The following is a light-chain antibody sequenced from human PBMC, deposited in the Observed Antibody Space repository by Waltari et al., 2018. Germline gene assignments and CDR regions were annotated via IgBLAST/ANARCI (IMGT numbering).Light chain of an antibody. V-gene: IGLV2-11*01. CDR3: CSYAGSYTWV. J-gene: IGLJ3*02. CDR1: SSDVGGYNY. CDR2: DVS. Sequence: QSALTQPRSVSGSPGQSVTISCTGTSSDVGGYNYVSWYQQHPGKAPKLMIYDVSKRPSGVPDRFSGAKSGNTASLTIFGRQAEDEADYYCCSYAGSYTWVFGGGPKLTVL.